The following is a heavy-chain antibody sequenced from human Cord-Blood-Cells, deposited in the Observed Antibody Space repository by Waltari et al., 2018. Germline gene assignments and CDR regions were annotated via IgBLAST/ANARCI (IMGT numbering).Heavy chain of an antibody. CDR1: GYTFTSYA. CDR2: INTNTGNP. D-gene: IGHD3-3*01. V-gene: IGHV7-4-1*02. CDR3: AGDREKVFWSGYNWFDP. Sequence: QVQLVQSGSELKKPGASVKVSCKASGYTFTSYAMNWVRQAPGQGLEWMGWINTNTGNPTYAQGFTGRFFFSLDTSVSTAYLQISSLKAEDTAVYYCAGDREKVFWSGYNWFDPWGQGTLVTVSS. J-gene: IGHJ5*02.